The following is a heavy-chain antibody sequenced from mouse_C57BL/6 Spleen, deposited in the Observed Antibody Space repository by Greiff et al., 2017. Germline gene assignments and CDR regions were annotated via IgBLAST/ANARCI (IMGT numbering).Heavy chain of an antibody. CDR2: IDPSDSET. D-gene: IGHD1-1*01. CDR1: GYTFTSYW. Sequence: QVQLQQPGAELVRPGSSVKLSCKASGYTFTSYWMHWVKQRPIQGLEWIGNIDPSDSETHYNQKFKDKATLTVDKSSSTAYMQLSSLTSEDSAVYYCARPDYYSSSYGYWYFDVWGTGTTVTVSS. CDR3: ARPDYYSSSYGYWYFDV. V-gene: IGHV1-52*01. J-gene: IGHJ1*03.